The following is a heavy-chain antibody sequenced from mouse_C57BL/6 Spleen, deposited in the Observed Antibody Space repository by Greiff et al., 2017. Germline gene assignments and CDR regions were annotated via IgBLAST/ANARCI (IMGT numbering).Heavy chain of an antibody. CDR3: ARHTGTLDFDY. Sequence: QVQLQQPGTELVKPGASVKLSCKASGYTFTSYWMHWVQQRPGQGLEWIGNINPSNGGTNYTEQFQSKATLTVDNASSTAYMQLSSLTSEDSAVYYCARHTGTLDFDYWGQGTTLTVSS. V-gene: IGHV1-53*01. CDR1: GYTFTSYW. CDR2: INPSNGGT. D-gene: IGHD4-1*01. J-gene: IGHJ2*01.